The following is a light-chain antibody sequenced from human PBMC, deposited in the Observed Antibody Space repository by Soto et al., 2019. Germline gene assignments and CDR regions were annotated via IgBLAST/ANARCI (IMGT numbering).Light chain of an antibody. CDR1: QSVKTF. CDR2: DAS. Sequence: IDFTHSPAPLSLSPGEMATPSCMASQSVKTFLVWYHQRPGQAPRLLIYDASHRAAGIPARFSGSGFGTDFTLTISSLEPEDAAVYYCQQRSNWPPITFGQGTRLEIK. V-gene: IGKV3-11*01. J-gene: IGKJ5*01. CDR3: QQRSNWPPIT.